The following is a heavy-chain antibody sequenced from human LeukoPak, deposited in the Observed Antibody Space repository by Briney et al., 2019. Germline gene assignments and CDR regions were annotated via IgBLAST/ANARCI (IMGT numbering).Heavy chain of an antibody. CDR2: IYSGGDT. Sequence: GGSLRLSCAVSGFTVSNNYMSWVRQAPGKGLECVSLIYSGGDTYYADSVKGRFTISRGNSKNTLYLQMNSLRAEDTAVYYCAVLNSGWRFQHWGQGTLVTVSS. D-gene: IGHD6-19*01. V-gene: IGHV3-53*01. CDR1: GFTVSNNY. CDR3: AVLNSGWRFQH. J-gene: IGHJ1*01.